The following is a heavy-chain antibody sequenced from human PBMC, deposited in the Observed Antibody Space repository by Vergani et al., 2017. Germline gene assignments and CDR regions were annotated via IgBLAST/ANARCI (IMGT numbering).Heavy chain of an antibody. CDR1: GFTFSNYD. D-gene: IGHD6-19*01. CDR3: ARGMPGIALADY. V-gene: IGHV3-21*02. CDR2: ISSSSTEI. J-gene: IGHJ4*02. Sequence: EVQLVDSGGGLVKPGGSLRLSCAASGFTFSNYDMAWVRQAPGKGLEWVSSISSSSTEIYYADSVKGRFTISRDIATSSLYIQMNSLRAEDAAVYYCARGMPGIALADYWGQGTLVTVSS.